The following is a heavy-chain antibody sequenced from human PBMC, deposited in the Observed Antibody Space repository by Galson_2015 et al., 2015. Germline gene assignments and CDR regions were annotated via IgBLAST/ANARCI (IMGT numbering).Heavy chain of an antibody. V-gene: IGHV3-53*01. CDR3: ARGRSGDDYDY. CDR2: IYSGGTT. Sequence: SLRLSCAASGVTVNSNYMSWVRQAPGKGLEWVSVIYSGGTTYYADSVKGRFTISRDNSKNTLYLQMNSLRAEDTAVYYCARGRSGDDYDYWGQGTLGPVSS. D-gene: IGHD1-26*01. J-gene: IGHJ4*02. CDR1: GVTVNSNY.